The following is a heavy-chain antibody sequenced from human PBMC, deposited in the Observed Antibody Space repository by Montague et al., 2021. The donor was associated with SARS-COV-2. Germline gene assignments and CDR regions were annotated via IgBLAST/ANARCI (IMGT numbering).Heavy chain of an antibody. CDR1: GGSITNNIDY. V-gene: IGHV4-39*02. Sequence: SETLSLTCTVSGGSITNNIDYWAWIRQPPGKGLEWIGSIYYTGNTYYNPSLKSRVTISVVTSENHFTLKLSSVIAAETAVYYCARLKRYFDSSGSPSAFDFWGQGTKVTVSS. CDR2: IYYTGNT. D-gene: IGHD3-22*01. CDR3: ARLKRYFDSSGSPSAFDF. J-gene: IGHJ3*01.